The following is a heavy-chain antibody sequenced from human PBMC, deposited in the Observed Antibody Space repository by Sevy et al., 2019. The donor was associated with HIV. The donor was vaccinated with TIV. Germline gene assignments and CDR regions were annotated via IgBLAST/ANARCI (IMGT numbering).Heavy chain of an antibody. Sequence: GGSLRLSCAASGFTFSSYAMHWVRQAPGKGLEWVAVISYDGSNKYYADSVKGRFTISRDNSKNTLYLQMNSLRAEDTAVYYCARDEVSMYYYNSSGYYSGYYFDYWGQGTLVTVSS. J-gene: IGHJ4*02. CDR3: ARDEVSMYYYNSSGYYSGYYFDY. CDR1: GFTFSSYA. D-gene: IGHD3-22*01. V-gene: IGHV3-30*04. CDR2: ISYDGSNK.